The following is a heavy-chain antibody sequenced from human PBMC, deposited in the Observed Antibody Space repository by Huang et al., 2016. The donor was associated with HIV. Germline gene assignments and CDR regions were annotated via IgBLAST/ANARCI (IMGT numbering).Heavy chain of an antibody. CDR2: IYTKGSN. Sequence: QLLLQESGPGLVKPSEALALTCAVSGGSIRSSDYHWGWIRQPPGKGLEWLGSIYTKGSNHYMPSLKSRGTIAVDTSKNLFCLNRPSMTAADTAVYYCARHREGPVAYYSGWGSHLNYMDVWGRGRTVVVSS. CDR3: ARHREGPVAYYSGWGSHLNYMDV. J-gene: IGHJ6*03. V-gene: IGHV4-39*01. D-gene: IGHD3-10*01. CDR1: GGSIRSSDYH.